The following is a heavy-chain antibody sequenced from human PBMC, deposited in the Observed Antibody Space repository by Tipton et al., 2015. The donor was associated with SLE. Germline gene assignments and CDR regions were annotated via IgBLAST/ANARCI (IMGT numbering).Heavy chain of an antibody. CDR3: ARATVRRFFDI. V-gene: IGHV4-31*03. Sequence: TLSLTCTVSGGSISSGGYYWSWIRQHPGKGLEWIGYIYYSGSTYHNPSLKSRVTISVDTSKNQLSLKLSSVTAADTAVYYCARATVRRFFDIWGQGTMVTVSS. CDR2: IYYSGST. J-gene: IGHJ3*02. CDR1: GGSISSGGYY. D-gene: IGHD4-11*01.